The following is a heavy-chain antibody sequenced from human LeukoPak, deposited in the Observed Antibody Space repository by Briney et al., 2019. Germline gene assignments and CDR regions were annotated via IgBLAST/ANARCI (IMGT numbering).Heavy chain of an antibody. J-gene: IGHJ6*03. V-gene: IGHV3-20*04. D-gene: IGHD6-6*01. CDR1: GFTFDDYG. CDR3: ARYRGSSGYHYMDV. CDR2: INWNGGST. Sequence: PGGSLRLSCAASGFTFDDYGMSWVRQAPGKGLEWASGINWNGGSTDYVDSVKGRFTISRDNAKNSLYLQMNSLRVEDTALYYCARYRGSSGYHYMDVWGKGTTVTVSS.